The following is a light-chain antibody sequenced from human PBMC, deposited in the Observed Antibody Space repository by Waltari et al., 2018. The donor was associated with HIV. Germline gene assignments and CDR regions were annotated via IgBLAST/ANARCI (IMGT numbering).Light chain of an antibody. V-gene: IGLV2-14*01. CDR1: PSDVGGYNH. CDR3: SSYTSSSTVV. J-gene: IGLJ3*02. Sequence: QSAPTQPASVSGSPGQSITISCTGTPSDVGGYNHVSWYQQHPGKAPQLMIYEVSNRPSGVSNRLSGSKSGNTASLTISGLQAEDEADYYCSSYTSSSTVVFGGGTKLTVL. CDR2: EVS.